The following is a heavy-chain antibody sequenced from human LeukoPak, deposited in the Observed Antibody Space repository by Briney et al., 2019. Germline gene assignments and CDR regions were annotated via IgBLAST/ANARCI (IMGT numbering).Heavy chain of an antibody. CDR3: AKELPYYYDSSGYWPDAFDI. D-gene: IGHD3-22*01. Sequence: GGSLRLSCAASGFTFSSYGMSWVRQAPGKGLEWVSAISGSGGSTYYADSVKGRFTISRDNSKNTLYLQMNSLRAEDTAVYYCAKELPYYYDSSGYWPDAFDIWGQGTMVTVSS. CDR2: ISGSGGST. V-gene: IGHV3-23*01. CDR1: GFTFSSYG. J-gene: IGHJ3*02.